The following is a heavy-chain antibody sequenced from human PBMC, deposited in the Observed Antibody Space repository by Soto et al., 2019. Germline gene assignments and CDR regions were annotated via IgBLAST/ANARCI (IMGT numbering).Heavy chain of an antibody. J-gene: IGHJ3*02. CDR2: ISYDGSNK. V-gene: IGHV3-30*18. CDR3: AKGQRLQAAFEI. D-gene: IGHD6-25*01. Sequence: GGSLRLSCAASGFTFSSDGMHWVRQAPGKGLEWVAVISYDGSNKYYADSVKGRFTISRDNSKNTLYLQMNSLRAEDTAVYYCAKGQRLQAAFEIWGQGTMVSVSS. CDR1: GFTFSSDG.